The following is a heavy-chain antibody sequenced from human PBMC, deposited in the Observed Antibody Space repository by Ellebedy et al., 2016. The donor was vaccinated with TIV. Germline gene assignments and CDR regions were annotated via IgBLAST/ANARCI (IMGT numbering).Heavy chain of an antibody. V-gene: IGHV1-58*01. CDR2: IVVGSGNT. Sequence: ASVKVSCKASGFTFTSSAVQWVRQARGQRLEWIGWIVVGSGNTNYAQKFQERVTITRDMSTSTAYMELRSLRSDDTAVYYCARDRAGRRYYYDSSGYSQGHNWFDPWGQGTLVTVSS. CDR1: GFTFTSSA. D-gene: IGHD3-22*01. J-gene: IGHJ5*02. CDR3: ARDRAGRRYYYDSSGYSQGHNWFDP.